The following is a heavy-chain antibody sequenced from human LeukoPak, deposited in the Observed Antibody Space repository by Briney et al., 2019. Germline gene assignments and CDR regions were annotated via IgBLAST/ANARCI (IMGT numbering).Heavy chain of an antibody. D-gene: IGHD2-21*01. CDR1: GFTFSSYG. Sequence: GGSLRPSCVASGFTFSSYGMNWVRQAPGKGLEWLSYISTSTMTIYYADSVKGRFTISRDNAKNSLNLQMSSLRAEDTAVYYCAREGLWVGPDSGKTRHPYWEIWGQGTMVTVSS. J-gene: IGHJ3*02. CDR3: AREGLWVGPDSGKTRHPYWEI. V-gene: IGHV3-48*04. CDR2: ISTSTMTI.